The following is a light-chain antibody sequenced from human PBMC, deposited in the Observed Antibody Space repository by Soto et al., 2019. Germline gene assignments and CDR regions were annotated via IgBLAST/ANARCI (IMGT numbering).Light chain of an antibody. Sequence: EILLTQSPGTLSLSPGERATLSCRASQSVNPYYSAWYQQKPGQAPRLLIYSASSRATGIPDRFSGSGSGTDFTLTISRLEPEDFVVYYCQYYGSSPWTFGQGTKVEIK. J-gene: IGKJ1*01. V-gene: IGKV3-20*01. CDR2: SAS. CDR1: QSVNPYY. CDR3: QYYGSSPWT.